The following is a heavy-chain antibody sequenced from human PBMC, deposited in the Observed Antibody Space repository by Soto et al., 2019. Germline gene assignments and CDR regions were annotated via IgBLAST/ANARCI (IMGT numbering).Heavy chain of an antibody. D-gene: IGHD6-13*01. V-gene: IGHV5-51*01. CDR2: IYPGDSDT. Sequence: PGESLKISCRGSGSSFTGYWIGGVRQMPGKGLEWMGIIYPGDSDTRYSPSFEGQVTISADKSISTAYLQWSSLKASDTAMYYCARHGAAAGVYYYYYYMDVWGKGTTVTVSS. CDR3: ARHGAAAGVYYYYYYMDV. CDR1: GSSFTGYW. J-gene: IGHJ6*03.